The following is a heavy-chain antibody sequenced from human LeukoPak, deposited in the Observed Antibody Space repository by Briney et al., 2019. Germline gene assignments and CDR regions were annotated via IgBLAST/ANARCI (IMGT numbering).Heavy chain of an antibody. CDR2: IDWDNAK. D-gene: IGHD1-26*01. V-gene: IGHV2-70*04. J-gene: IGHJ3*02. Sequence: SGPALVEHTKTLTLTCTFSGFSLSSSGMGVTWIRQPPGKALEWLARIDWDNAKFHNTSLKTRLTVSKDTSKNQVVLTMTNMDPVDTATYYCARMYRRSGSHRDAFDIWGRGTMVTVSS. CDR3: ARMYRRSGSHRDAFDI. CDR1: GFSLSSSGMG.